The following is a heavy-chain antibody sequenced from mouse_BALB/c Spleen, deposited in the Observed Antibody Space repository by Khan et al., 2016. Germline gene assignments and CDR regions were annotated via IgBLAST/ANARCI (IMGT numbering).Heavy chain of an antibody. CDR2: INPNNGGT. CDR3: ASYYYGSSYGYFAMDY. Sequence: IQLVQSGPELVKPGASVKISCKTSGYTFTDYTMHWVKQSHGKSLEWIGGINPNNGGTSYNQKFKDKATLTVDKSSSTAYMELRSLTSEGSAAYYCASYYYGSSYGYFAMDYWGQGTSVTVSS. V-gene: IGHV1-18*01. J-gene: IGHJ4*01. CDR1: GYTFTDYT. D-gene: IGHD1-1*01.